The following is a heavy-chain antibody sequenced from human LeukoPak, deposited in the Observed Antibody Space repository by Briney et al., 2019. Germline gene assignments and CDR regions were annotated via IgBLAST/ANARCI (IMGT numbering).Heavy chain of an antibody. CDR1: GYTLTELS. J-gene: IGHJ4*02. CDR2: FDPEDAET. Sequence: GASVKVSRKVSGYTLTELSMHWVRQAPGKGLEWMGGFDPEDAETIYAQKFQGRVTMTEDTSTDTAYMELRSLRSDDTAVYYCARDRDYSDSPFDYWGQGTLVTVSS. CDR3: ARDRDYSDSPFDY. D-gene: IGHD4-11*01. V-gene: IGHV1-24*01.